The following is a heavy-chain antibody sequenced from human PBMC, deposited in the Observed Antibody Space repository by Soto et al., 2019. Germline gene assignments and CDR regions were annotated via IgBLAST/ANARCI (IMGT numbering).Heavy chain of an antibody. V-gene: IGHV4-31*03. D-gene: IGHD1-26*01. J-gene: IGHJ4*02. CDR2: IYYSGST. Sequence: SETLSLTCTVSGGSISSGGYYWSRIRQHPGKGLEWIGYIYYSGSTYYNPSLKSRVTISVDTSKNQFSLKLSSVTAADTAVYYCARERIEALHCFDYWGQGTLVTVSS. CDR3: ARERIEALHCFDY. CDR1: GGSISSGGYY.